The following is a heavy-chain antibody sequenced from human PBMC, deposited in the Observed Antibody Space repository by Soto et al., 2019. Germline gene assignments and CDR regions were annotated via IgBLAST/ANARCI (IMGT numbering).Heavy chain of an antibody. CDR3: ARIPPGWGGGQLVLDY. J-gene: IGHJ4*02. Sequence: EVQLVESGGGLVQPGGSLRLSCAASGFTFSSFWMYWVRQAPGKGLVWVSRINSDASTTSYADSVKGRFTISRDNAKNTLYLQMTSLRAEDTAMYYFARIPPGWGGGQLVLDYWGQGTLVTVSS. CDR2: INSDASTT. CDR1: GFTFSSFW. D-gene: IGHD6-13*01. V-gene: IGHV3-74*01.